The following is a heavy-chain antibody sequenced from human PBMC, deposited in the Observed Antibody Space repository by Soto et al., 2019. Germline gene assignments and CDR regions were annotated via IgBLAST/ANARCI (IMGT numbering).Heavy chain of an antibody. CDR2: IIPILGTA. CDR1: GGPFSSYA. CDR3: ARGYYGSGSYLGKGY. J-gene: IGHJ4*02. Sequence: QVQLVQSGAEVKKPGFSVTVSGKASGGPFSSYAISWVRQAPGQGLEWMGVIIPILGTANYAQKFEGRVTITADESTSTAYMELCSLRCEDTAVYYCARGYYGSGSYLGKGYWGQGTLVTVSS. V-gene: IGHV1-69*01. D-gene: IGHD3-10*01.